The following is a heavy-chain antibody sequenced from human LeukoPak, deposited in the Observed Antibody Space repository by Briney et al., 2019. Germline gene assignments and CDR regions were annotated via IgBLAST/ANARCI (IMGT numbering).Heavy chain of an antibody. CDR1: GGSFSGYY. D-gene: IGHD4-17*01. J-gene: IGHJ3*02. Sequence: SETLSLTCAVYGGSFSGYYWSRIRQPPGKGLEWIGEINHSGSTNYNPSLKSRVTISVDTSKNQFSLKLSSVTAADTAVYYCARAYGDYGGPDAFDIWGQGTMVTVSS. V-gene: IGHV4-34*01. CDR2: INHSGST. CDR3: ARAYGDYGGPDAFDI.